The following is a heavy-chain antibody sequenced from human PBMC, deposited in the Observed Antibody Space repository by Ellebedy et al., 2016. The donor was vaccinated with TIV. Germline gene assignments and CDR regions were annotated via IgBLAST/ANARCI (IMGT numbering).Heavy chain of an antibody. D-gene: IGHD1-1*01. CDR3: ARSRNGYGPPLDY. CDR1: GDSVSSIRGA. V-gene: IGHV6-1*01. Sequence: MPSETLSLTCAISGDSVSSIRGAWNWIRQSPSGGLEWLGRTYFRSKWYNEYAVSVQSRITINPDTSKNQFSLQLTSVTPEETAFYYCARSRNGYGPPLDYWGQGTLVAVSS. J-gene: IGHJ4*02. CDR2: TYFRSKWYN.